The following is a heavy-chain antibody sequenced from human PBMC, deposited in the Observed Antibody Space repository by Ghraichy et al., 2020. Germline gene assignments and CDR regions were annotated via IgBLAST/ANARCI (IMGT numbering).Heavy chain of an antibody. CDR3: ARGASGNYLHSFDY. CDR2: ISTSGSA. Sequence: SETLSLTCTVSGGSISGYYWSWIRQPAGKGLEWIGRISTSGSAKYNPSLKGRVTMSEDTSKNQFSLKLSSVTAADTAVYYCARGASGNYLHSFDYWGQGTLITVSS. V-gene: IGHV4-4*07. J-gene: IGHJ4*02. CDR1: GGSISGYY. D-gene: IGHD1-26*01.